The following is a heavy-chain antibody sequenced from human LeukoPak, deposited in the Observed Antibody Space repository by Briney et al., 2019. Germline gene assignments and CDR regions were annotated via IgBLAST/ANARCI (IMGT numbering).Heavy chain of an antibody. CDR3: ARGSPGIAAAFDY. Sequence: SETPSLTCTVSGGSISSGTFYWSWIRQPAGKGLEWIGRIYSSGSTNYNPSLKSRVTISVDTSKNQFSLKLSSVTAADTAVYYCARGSPGIAAAFDYWGQGTLVTVSS. CDR2: IYSSGST. CDR1: GGSISSGTFY. J-gene: IGHJ4*02. D-gene: IGHD6-13*01. V-gene: IGHV4-61*02.